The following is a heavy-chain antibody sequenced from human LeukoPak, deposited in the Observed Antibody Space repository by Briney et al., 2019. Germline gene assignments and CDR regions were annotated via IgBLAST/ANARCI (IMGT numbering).Heavy chain of an antibody. D-gene: IGHD1-1*01. CDR2: IYTGGST. V-gene: IGHV4-4*07. CDR3: SGQLANCAMDV. J-gene: IGHJ6*02. Sequence: SETLSLTCTVSGGSINTYYWSWIRQPAGKGLEWIGRIYTGGSTIHNPSLTSRVSMLVDTSKNQFSLKLNSVTAADTAMYYCSGQLANCAMDVWGQGTTVTVSS. CDR1: GGSINTYY.